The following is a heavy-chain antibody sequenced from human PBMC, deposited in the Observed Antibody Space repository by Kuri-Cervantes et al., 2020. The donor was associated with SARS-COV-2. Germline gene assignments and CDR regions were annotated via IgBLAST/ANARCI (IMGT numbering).Heavy chain of an antibody. D-gene: IGHD6-19*01. CDR1: GFTFSSFW. CDR3: ARGRQWLALYYFDY. J-gene: IGHJ4*02. Sequence: GESLKISCAASGFTFSSFWMSWVRQAPGKGLEWVANIKQDGSEKYYEDSVKGRFTISRDNAKNSLYLQMNSLRAEDTAVYYCARGRQWLALYYFDYWGQGTLVTVSS. V-gene: IGHV3-7*01. CDR2: IKQDGSEK.